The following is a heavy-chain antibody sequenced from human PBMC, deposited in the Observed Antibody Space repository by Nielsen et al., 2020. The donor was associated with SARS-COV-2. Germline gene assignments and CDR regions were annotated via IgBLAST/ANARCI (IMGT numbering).Heavy chain of an antibody. J-gene: IGHJ6*02. CDR3: ARSPPKDDFWSGYWDYGMDV. D-gene: IGHD3-3*01. CDR2: ISYDGSNK. V-gene: IGHV3-33*05. Sequence: WIRQPPGKGLEWVAVISYDGSNKYYADSVKGRFTISRDNAKNSLYLQMNSLRAEDTAVYYCARSPPKDDFWSGYWDYGMDVWGQGTTVTVSS.